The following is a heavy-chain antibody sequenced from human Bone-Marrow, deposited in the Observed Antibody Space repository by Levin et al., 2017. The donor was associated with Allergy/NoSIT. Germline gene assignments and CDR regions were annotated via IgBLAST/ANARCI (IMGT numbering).Heavy chain of an antibody. V-gene: IGHV4-30-4*01. CDR2: VYYNGGT. Sequence: SETLSLTCTVSGDSIDSGDYYWSLLRQSPGKGLEWIGHVYYNGGTSYNPSLKSRINIAIDTSQSQFSLRLRAVTAADTAVYYCARGEDYDILTGYPRWFHPWGQGTLVNVSS. CDR1: GDSIDSGDYY. J-gene: IGHJ5*02. D-gene: IGHD3-9*01. CDR3: ARGEDYDILTGYPRWFHP.